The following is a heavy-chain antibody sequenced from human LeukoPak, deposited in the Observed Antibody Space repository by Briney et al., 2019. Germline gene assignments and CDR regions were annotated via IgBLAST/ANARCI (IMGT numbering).Heavy chain of an antibody. CDR1: GFTFSSYS. CDR3: ANDLTPAAIFFAFDY. D-gene: IGHD2-2*02. Sequence: GGSLRLSCAASGFTFSSYSMNWVRQAPGKGLEWVSYISSSSSTIYYADSVKGRFTISRDNSKNTLYLQMNSLRAEDTAVYYCANDLTPAAIFFAFDYWGQGTLVTVSS. J-gene: IGHJ4*02. CDR2: ISSSSSTI. V-gene: IGHV3-48*01.